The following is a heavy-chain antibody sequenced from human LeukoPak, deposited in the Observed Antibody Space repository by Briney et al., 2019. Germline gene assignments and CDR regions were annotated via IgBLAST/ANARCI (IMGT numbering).Heavy chain of an antibody. Sequence: PGGSLRLSCAASGFTLSSYWMHWVRQAPGKGLVWGSRINSDETDTTYAASVKGRVTISRDNAKNTLYLQMNSLRAEDTAVYYCARVGTSSGDWVRFDYWGPGTLATVSS. CDR1: GFTLSSYW. J-gene: IGHJ4*02. CDR2: INSDETDT. CDR3: ARVGTSSGDWVRFDY. V-gene: IGHV3-74*01. D-gene: IGHD2-21*02.